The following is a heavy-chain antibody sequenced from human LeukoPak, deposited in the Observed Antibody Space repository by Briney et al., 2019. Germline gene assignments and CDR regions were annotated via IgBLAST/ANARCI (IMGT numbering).Heavy chain of an antibody. V-gene: IGHV4-34*01. J-gene: IGHJ4*02. CDR2: INHSGST. CDR1: GGSFSGYY. Sequence: SETLSLTCAVYGGSFSGYYWSWIRQPPGKGLEWIGEINHSGSTNYNPSLKSRVTISVDTSKNQFSLKLSSVTAADTAVYYCARPRMYYDFWSGYSEYYFDYWGQGTLVTVSS. D-gene: IGHD3-3*01. CDR3: ARPRMYYDFWSGYSEYYFDY.